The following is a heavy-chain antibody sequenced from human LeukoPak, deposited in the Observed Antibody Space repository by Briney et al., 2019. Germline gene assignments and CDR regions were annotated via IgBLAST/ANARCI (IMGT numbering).Heavy chain of an antibody. CDR1: GFTFSSYS. V-gene: IGHV3-21*01. J-gene: IGHJ1*01. CDR3: AREESGLGSYYIRSVYFQH. CDR2: ISSSSSYI. Sequence: GGSLRLSCAASGFTFSSYSMNWVRQAPGKGLEWVSSISSSSSYIYYADSVKGRFTISRDNAKNSLYLQMNSLRAEDTAVYYCAREESGLGSYYIRSVYFQHWGQGTLVTVSS. D-gene: IGHD3-10*01.